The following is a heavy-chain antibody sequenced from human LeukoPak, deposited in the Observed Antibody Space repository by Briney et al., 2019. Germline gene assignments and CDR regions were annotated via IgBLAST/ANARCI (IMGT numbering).Heavy chain of an antibody. CDR3: AKGQDSSSSSLDY. D-gene: IGHD6-6*01. J-gene: IGHJ4*02. CDR1: GFTFSIYA. V-gene: IGHV3-23*01. CDR2: ISGSGGST. Sequence: PGGSLRLSCAASGFTFSIYAMRWVRQAPGKGLEWVSAISGSGGSTYYADSVKGRFTISRDNSKNTLYLQMNSLRAEDTAVYYCAKGQDSSSSSLDYWGQGTLVTVSS.